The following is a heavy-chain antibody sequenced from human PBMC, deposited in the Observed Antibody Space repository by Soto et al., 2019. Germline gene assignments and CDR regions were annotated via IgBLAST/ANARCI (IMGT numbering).Heavy chain of an antibody. CDR1: GGSFRGYY. D-gene: IGHD3-16*01. J-gene: IGHJ4*02. CDR3: QGGDF. Sequence: PSETLSLTCAVSGGSFRGYYWNWFRHSPGKGLEWIGEINDSGTTYYNPSFKSRLTISVDTSKKQFSLKLTSVTAADTAVYYCQGGDFWGQGTRVT. V-gene: IGHV4-34*01. CDR2: INDSGTT.